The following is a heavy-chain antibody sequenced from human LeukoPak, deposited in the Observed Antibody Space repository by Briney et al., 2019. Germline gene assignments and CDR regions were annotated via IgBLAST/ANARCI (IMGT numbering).Heavy chain of an antibody. CDR1: GFTFSSYA. D-gene: IGHD2-15*01. CDR3: ATDTPKG. J-gene: IGHJ4*02. V-gene: IGHV3-21*01. CDR2: ISSSSSYI. Sequence: GGSLRLSCAASGFTFSSYAMSWVRQAPGKGLEWVSSISSSSSYIYYADSVKGRFTISRDNAKNSLYLQMNSLRAEDTAVYYCATDTPKGWGQGTLVTVSS.